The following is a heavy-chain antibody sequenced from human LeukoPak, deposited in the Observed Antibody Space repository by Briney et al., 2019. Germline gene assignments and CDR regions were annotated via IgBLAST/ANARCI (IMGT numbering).Heavy chain of an antibody. CDR2: MSYSGST. V-gene: IGHV4-61*01. J-gene: IGHJ6*03. CDR1: GGSISSSSYY. Sequence: KPSETLSLTCTVSGGSISSSSYYWSWIRQPPGKGLEWIGYMSYSGSTNYNPSLKSRVTISVDTSKNQFSLKLSSVTAADTAVYYCARVGSGYSYGSSFRRCYYMDVWGKGTTVTVSS. CDR3: ARVGSGYSYGSSFRRCYYMDV. D-gene: IGHD5-18*01.